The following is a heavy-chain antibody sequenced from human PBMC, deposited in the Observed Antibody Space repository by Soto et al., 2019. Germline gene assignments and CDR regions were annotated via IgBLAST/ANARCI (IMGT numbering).Heavy chain of an antibody. CDR1: GYSISSGFY. V-gene: IGHV4-38-2*02. CDR2: IYYRGNT. CDR3: SRERGAVASIADAFDI. D-gene: IGHD6-6*01. Sequence: SETLSLTCSVSGYSISSGFYWDWIRQPPGKGLEWIGSIYYRGNTYYNPSHNGRITISLDTSKKQFSLRLTSMTSADTAVYYCSRERGAVASIADAFDIWGQGTMVTVS. J-gene: IGHJ3*02.